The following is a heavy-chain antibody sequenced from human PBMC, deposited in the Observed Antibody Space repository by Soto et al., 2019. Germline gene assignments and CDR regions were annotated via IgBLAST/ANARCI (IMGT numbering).Heavy chain of an antibody. D-gene: IGHD6-19*01. CDR3: AREPSSGWYGGGNWFDP. J-gene: IGHJ5*02. V-gene: IGHV3-53*01. CDR2: IFDSGST. CDR1: GFTVSSNY. Sequence: GGSLRLSCAASGFTVSSNYVSWVRQAPGKGLEWVSIIFDSGSTNYADSVKGRFTISRDNAKNPLYLQMNSLRAEDTAVYYCAREPSSGWYGGGNWFDPWGQGTLVTVSS.